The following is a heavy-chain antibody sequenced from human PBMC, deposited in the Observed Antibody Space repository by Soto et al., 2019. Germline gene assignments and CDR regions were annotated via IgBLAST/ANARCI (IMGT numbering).Heavy chain of an antibody. CDR3: AGGIWVRGIIGFNWFDP. D-gene: IGHD3-10*01. CDR2: IYYGGIT. Sequence: PSETLSLTCSVSGGSITSGGYYGNWIRQHPGKGLEWIGYIYYGGITYYNPSLKSRITISVDTSKNQFSLKLSSATAADTAMYYCAGGIWVRGIIGFNWFDPWGQGTLVTVSS. J-gene: IGHJ5*02. CDR1: GGSITSGGYY. V-gene: IGHV4-31*03.